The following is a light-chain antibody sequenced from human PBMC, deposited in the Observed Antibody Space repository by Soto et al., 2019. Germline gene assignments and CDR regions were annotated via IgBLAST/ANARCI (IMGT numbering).Light chain of an antibody. Sequence: DIQMTQSPSSLFASVGEGVTIACQETQDINIYLNWYQQKLGKAPNLXIYDACNLEIGVLSRFSGSGSGTHFTFTISSLQTEDIGTYYCQQYDIPPITFGRGTRLEIK. CDR2: DAC. CDR3: QQYDIPPIT. V-gene: IGKV1-33*01. J-gene: IGKJ5*01. CDR1: QDINIY.